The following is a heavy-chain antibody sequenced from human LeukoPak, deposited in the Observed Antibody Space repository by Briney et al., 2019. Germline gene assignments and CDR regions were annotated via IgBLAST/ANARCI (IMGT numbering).Heavy chain of an antibody. V-gene: IGHV4-59*12. Sequence: PSETLSLTCTVSGGSISSYYWSWIRQPPGKGLEWIGYIYYSGSTYYNPSLKSRVTISVDTPKNQFSLKLSSVTAADTAVYYCARDQKYCNGGSCSLDYWGQGTLVTVSS. CDR2: IYYSGST. CDR1: GGSISSYY. D-gene: IGHD2-15*01. J-gene: IGHJ4*02. CDR3: ARDQKYCNGGSCSLDY.